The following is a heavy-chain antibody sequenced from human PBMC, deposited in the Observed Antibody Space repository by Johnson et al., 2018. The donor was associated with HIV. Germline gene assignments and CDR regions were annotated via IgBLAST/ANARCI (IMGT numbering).Heavy chain of an antibody. Sequence: VQLVESGGGLVQPGGSLRLSCVASGFTFRSYAMSWVRQAPGKGLDWVSGISGSGSSINYADSVKGRFTISRDNSKNTLYLEMNSLRAEDTAVYYCALDIDYDSRGWGQGTMVTVSS. D-gene: IGHD3-22*01. CDR2: ISGSGSSI. CDR3: ALDIDYDSRG. CDR1: GFTFRSYA. J-gene: IGHJ3*01. V-gene: IGHV3-23*04.